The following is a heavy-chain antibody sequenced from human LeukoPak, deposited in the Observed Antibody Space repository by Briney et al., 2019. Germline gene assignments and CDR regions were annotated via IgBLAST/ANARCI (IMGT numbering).Heavy chain of an antibody. V-gene: IGHV2-5*02. CDR2: IYWDDDK. CDR1: GFSLSNARMG. Sequence: SGPTLVKPPETLTLTCTVSGFSLSNARMGVSWIRQPPGKALEWLALIYWDDDKRYSPSLNSRLIITKDTAKNQVVLTMLNMDPVDTAKYYCAHGGGGYSNYFDSWGQGTLVTVSS. J-gene: IGHJ4*02. CDR3: AHGGGGYSNYFDS. D-gene: IGHD4-11*01.